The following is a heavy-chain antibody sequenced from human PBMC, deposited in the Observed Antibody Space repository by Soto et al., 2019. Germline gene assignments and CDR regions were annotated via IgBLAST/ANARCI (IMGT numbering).Heavy chain of an antibody. J-gene: IGHJ4*02. D-gene: IGHD3-3*01. CDR1: GYTFSTYA. CDR3: AREFLGRFGVDHLDY. CDR2: INGGNWNT. Sequence: QVQLLQSGAEVKKPGASVKVSCQAAGYTFSTYAMHWVRQAPGQGLEWMGWINGGNWNTKYSQKFQGRLTVTRDTSAAIPYMELSSLTSGDTSVYYCAREFLGRFGVDHLDYWGQWTLVTVSS. V-gene: IGHV1-3*01.